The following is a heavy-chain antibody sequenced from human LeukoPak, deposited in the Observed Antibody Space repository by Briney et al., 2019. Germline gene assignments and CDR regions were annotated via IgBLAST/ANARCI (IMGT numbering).Heavy chain of an antibody. CDR2: ISSSGGST. Sequence: GGSLRLSFAASGFTFRTYAMNWVRQAPGKGLEWVSAISSSGGSTYYADSVKGRFTISRDNSKNTVYLQMNSLRAEDTAVYYCAKERLSMVGGVDYWGRGTRVTVSS. CDR1: GFTFRTYA. D-gene: IGHD3-10*01. CDR3: AKERLSMVGGVDY. V-gene: IGHV3-23*01. J-gene: IGHJ4*02.